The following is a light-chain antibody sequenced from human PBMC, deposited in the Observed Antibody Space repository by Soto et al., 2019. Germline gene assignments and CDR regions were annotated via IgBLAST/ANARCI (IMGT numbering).Light chain of an antibody. CDR3: QQYGSSSWT. CDR1: QSVTNNY. CDR2: DAS. Sequence: EIVLTQSPATLSLSPGDRATLSCGASQSVTNNYLAWYQQKPGLAPRLLIYDASYRANGIPDRFSGSGSGTDFTHTISRLEPEDFVVYYCQQYGSSSWTFGQGTKVEIK. J-gene: IGKJ1*01. V-gene: IGKV3D-20*01.